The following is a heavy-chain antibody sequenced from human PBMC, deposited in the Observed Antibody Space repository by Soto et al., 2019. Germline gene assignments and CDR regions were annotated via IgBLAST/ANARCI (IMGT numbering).Heavy chain of an antibody. Sequence: PGESLKISCKGSGYSFTSHWIGWVRQMPGKGLEWVAIIYPGDSDIRYSPSFQGQVTISADKSISTAYLQWSSLRASDTAMYYCARHMRWPNWYFDVWGRGTLVTVSS. J-gene: IGHJ2*01. CDR3: ARHMRWPNWYFDV. V-gene: IGHV5-51*01. CDR1: GYSFTSHW. D-gene: IGHD3-16*01. CDR2: IYPGDSDI.